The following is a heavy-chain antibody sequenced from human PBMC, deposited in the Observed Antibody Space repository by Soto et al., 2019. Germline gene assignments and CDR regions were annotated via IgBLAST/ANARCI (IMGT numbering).Heavy chain of an antibody. Sequence: SVKDSFKASVCTFSSYSISWVRQAPGQGLEWMGGIIPSFDTANYAQKFQGRVTITADESTSTAYMELSSLRSEDTAVYYCARPRGYSSGCFSAFDYWGQGTLVTVSS. CDR3: ARPRGYSSGCFSAFDY. CDR1: VCTFSSYS. V-gene: IGHV1-69*13. D-gene: IGHD6-19*01. J-gene: IGHJ4*02. CDR2: IIPSFDTA.